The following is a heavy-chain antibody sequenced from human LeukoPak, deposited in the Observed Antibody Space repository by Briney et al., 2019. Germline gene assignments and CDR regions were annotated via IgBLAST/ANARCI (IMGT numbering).Heavy chain of an antibody. J-gene: IGHJ4*02. V-gene: IGHV3-21*01. Sequence: GGSLRLSCAASGSTFSSYSMNWVRQAPGKGLEWVSSISSSSSYIYYADSVNGRFTISRDNAKNSLYLEMNSQRAEDTGVCYCARDGWRYYGSGSYYGSSVYWGQGTLVTVSS. CDR1: GSTFSSYS. CDR3: ARDGWRYYGSGSYYGSSVY. CDR2: ISSSSSYI. D-gene: IGHD3-10*01.